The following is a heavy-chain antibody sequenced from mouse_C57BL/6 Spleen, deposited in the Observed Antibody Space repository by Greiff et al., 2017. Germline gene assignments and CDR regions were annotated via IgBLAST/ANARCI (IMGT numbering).Heavy chain of an antibody. D-gene: IGHD1-1*01. CDR2: ISHLAYSI. J-gene: IGHJ4*01. V-gene: IGHV5-15*04. CDR3: ARRSSYDYDMDY. Sequence: EVKLMESGGGLVQPGGSLKLSCAASGFTFTDYGMAWVRQAPRQGLEWVAFISHLAYSIYYADTVTGRFTISRENAKITLYLEMCSLRSEDTAMYYCARRSSYDYDMDYWGQGTSVTVSS. CDR1: GFTFTDYG.